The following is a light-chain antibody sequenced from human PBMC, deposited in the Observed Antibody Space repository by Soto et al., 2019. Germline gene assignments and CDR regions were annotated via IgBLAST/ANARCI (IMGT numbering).Light chain of an antibody. J-gene: IGLJ3*02. CDR1: SSDVGGYNY. V-gene: IGLV2-14*01. Sequence: QLVLTQPASVSGSPGQSITISCTGTSSDVGGYNYVSWYQQHPGKVPKLMIYEVFRRPSGVSNRFSGSKSGNTASLTISGLQAEDEADYYCSSYTTTSTFVFGGGTKLTVL. CDR3: SSYTTTSTFV. CDR2: EVF.